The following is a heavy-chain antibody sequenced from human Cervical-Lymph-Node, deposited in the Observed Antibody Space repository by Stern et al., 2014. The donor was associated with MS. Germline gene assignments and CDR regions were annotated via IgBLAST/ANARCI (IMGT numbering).Heavy chain of an antibody. CDR2: INSGNGDT. Sequence: QVQLVQSGAEVKKPGASVKISCRASGYTFTTYTMHWVRQAPGQGLEWMGWINSGNGDTEYSPKFQDRVTITRDSSASTAYMELSGLISEDTAVYYCARARSSGWGDSWGQGTLVTVSS. J-gene: IGHJ4*02. CDR1: GYTFTTYT. CDR3: ARARSSGWGDS. D-gene: IGHD6-25*01. V-gene: IGHV1-3*01.